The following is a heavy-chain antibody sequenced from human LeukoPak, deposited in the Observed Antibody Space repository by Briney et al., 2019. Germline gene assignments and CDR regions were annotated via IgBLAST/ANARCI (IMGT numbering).Heavy chain of an antibody. D-gene: IGHD4-23*01. Sequence: SETLSLTCAVYGGSFSGCYWSWIRQPPGKGLEWIGEINHSGSTNYNPSLKSRVTISVDTSKNQFSLKLSSVTAADTAVYYCARGRWNYGGNSDAFDIWGQGTMVTVSS. V-gene: IGHV4-34*01. CDR3: ARGRWNYGGNSDAFDI. CDR2: INHSGST. J-gene: IGHJ3*02. CDR1: GGSFSGCY.